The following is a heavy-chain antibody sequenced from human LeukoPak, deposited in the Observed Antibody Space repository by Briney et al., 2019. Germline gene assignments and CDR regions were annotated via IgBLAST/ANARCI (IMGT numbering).Heavy chain of an antibody. D-gene: IGHD3-22*01. CDR2: IIPIFGTA. CDR1: GGTFSSYA. Sequence: ASVKVSCKASGGTFSSYAISWVRQAPGQGLEWMGGIIPIFGTANYAQKFQGRVTITADESTSTAYMELSSLRSEDTAVYYCARDTIYYDSSGYYSHDAFHIWGQGTMVTVSS. V-gene: IGHV1-69*13. J-gene: IGHJ3*02. CDR3: ARDTIYYDSSGYYSHDAFHI.